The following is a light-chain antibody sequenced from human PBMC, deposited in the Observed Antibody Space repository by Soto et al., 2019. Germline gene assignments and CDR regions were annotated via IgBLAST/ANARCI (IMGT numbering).Light chain of an antibody. J-gene: IGKJ2*01. V-gene: IGKV1-9*01. CDR2: DSS. Sequence: DIQVTQSPSFLSAAVQDRVTISCRASYAISSSLAWYQQEPGKPPKLLIYDSSTLQTGVPSRVTGSGSGRKFTLTISGLQFGDFATYFCQQLSHYPYTFGQGTKLAI. CDR3: QQLSHYPYT. CDR1: YAISSS.